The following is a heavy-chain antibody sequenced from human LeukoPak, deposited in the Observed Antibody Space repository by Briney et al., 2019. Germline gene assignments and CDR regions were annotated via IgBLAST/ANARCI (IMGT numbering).Heavy chain of an antibody. V-gene: IGHV3-21*01. CDR2: ISSSSSYI. D-gene: IGHD3-22*01. J-gene: IGHJ4*02. Sequence: GGSLRLSCAASGFTFSSYGMNWVRQAPGKGLEWVSSISSSSSYIYYADSVKGRFTISRDNAKNSLYLQMNSLRAEDTAVYYCARRAGDYSHPYDYWGQGTLVTVSS. CDR1: GFTFSSYG. CDR3: ARRAGDYSHPYDY.